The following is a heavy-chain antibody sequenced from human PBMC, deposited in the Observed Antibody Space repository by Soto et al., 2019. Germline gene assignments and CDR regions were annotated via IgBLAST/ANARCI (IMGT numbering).Heavy chain of an antibody. D-gene: IGHD3-22*01. V-gene: IGHV4-30-4*01. CDR1: GGSVSSTDYY. CDR2: VYYSGST. J-gene: IGHJ5*02. CDR3: ARSDYYYDRHWFDP. Sequence: QVQLQESGPGLVKPSQTLSLTCTVSGGSVSSTDYYWNWIRQPPGKGLEWIGYVYYSGSTYYNPSLESRLSISIDSVKNEFYLKLSSVTAADTAVYFWARSDYYYDRHWFDPWGQGTLVTVSS.